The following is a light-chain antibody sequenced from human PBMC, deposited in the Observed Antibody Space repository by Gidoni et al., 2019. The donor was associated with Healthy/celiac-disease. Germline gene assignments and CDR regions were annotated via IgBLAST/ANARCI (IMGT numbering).Light chain of an antibody. J-gene: IGLJ1*01. CDR2: EVS. V-gene: IGLV2-8*01. CDR3: SSYAGSNNYV. CDR1: SSDVGGYNY. Sequence: QSALTQPPSASGSPGQSVNISCTGTSSDVGGYNYVSLYQQHPGKAPKLMIYEVSKRPSGVPDRFSGSKSGNTASLTVSGLQAEDEADYYCSSYAGSNNYVFGTGTKVTVL.